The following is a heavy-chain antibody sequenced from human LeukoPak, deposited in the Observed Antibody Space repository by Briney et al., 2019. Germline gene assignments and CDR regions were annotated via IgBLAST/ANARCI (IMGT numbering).Heavy chain of an antibody. J-gene: IGHJ4*02. Sequence: SETLSLTCTVSIGSINSRSYYWGWIRQPPGKGLQWIGSIYYTGSAYQNPSLKSRVTISVDTSKNQFSLKLTSVTAADTAVYYCARGGAVVVVATNQGPFDYWGQGTLVTVSS. CDR3: ARGGAVVVVATNQGPFDY. D-gene: IGHD2-15*01. CDR1: IGSINSRSYY. CDR2: IYYTGSA. V-gene: IGHV4-39*01.